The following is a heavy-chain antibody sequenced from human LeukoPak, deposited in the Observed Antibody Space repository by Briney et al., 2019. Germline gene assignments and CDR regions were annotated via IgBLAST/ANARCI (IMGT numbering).Heavy chain of an antibody. V-gene: IGHV4-34*01. CDR1: GGSLRDTY. Sequence: PSETLSLTCIVCGGSLRDTYWSWIRQSPGKGLEWIAEIKHGGSTNYNPSLKSRVTISADTSKNEISLKLSTVTAADTAVYYCARLQFLSGGYYAIDSWGQGSLVTVSS. J-gene: IGHJ4*02. CDR2: IKHGGST. CDR3: ARLQFLSGGYYAIDS. D-gene: IGHD3-22*01.